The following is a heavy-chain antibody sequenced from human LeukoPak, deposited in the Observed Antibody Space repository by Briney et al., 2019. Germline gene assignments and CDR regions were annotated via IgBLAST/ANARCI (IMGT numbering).Heavy chain of an antibody. D-gene: IGHD3-3*01. Sequence: PSETLSLTCAVYGGSFSGYYWSWIRQPPGKGLEWIGEINQSGSTNYNPSLKSRVTLSVDTSKNQFSLKLSSVTAADTAVYYCARDSYRGIFGVVKGPNWFDPWGQGTLVTVSS. CDR2: INQSGST. V-gene: IGHV4-34*01. CDR3: ARDSYRGIFGVVKGPNWFDP. CDR1: GGSFSGYY. J-gene: IGHJ5*02.